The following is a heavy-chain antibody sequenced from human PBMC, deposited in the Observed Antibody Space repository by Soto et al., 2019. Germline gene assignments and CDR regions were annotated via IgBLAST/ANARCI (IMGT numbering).Heavy chain of an antibody. CDR3: ARKDCSSSTCPSDLVGATTMDY. CDR2: MWYDGTNE. Sequence: GSLRLACAASGFTFSTYGMHWVRQAPGKGLEWVAVMWYDGTNEKYADSVKGRFTISRDNSKSTLYLQMNSLRAEDTGVYYCARKDCSSSTCPSDLVGATTMDYWGNGTPVTVSS. V-gene: IGHV3-33*01. CDR1: GFTFSTYG. D-gene: IGHD2-2*01. J-gene: IGHJ4*01.